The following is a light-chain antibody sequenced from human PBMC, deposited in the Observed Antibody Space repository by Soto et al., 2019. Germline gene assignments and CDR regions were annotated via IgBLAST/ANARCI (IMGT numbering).Light chain of an antibody. V-gene: IGKV3-15*01. Sequence: EIVMTQSPATLSVSPGERATVSCRASKSVSSNLAWYQQKPGQAPRLLIYGASTRATDIPARFSGSGSGTESTLTISSMQSEDFAVYYCQQYNDWTFGKGTKVDIK. J-gene: IGKJ1*01. CDR3: QQYNDWT. CDR1: KSVSSN. CDR2: GAS.